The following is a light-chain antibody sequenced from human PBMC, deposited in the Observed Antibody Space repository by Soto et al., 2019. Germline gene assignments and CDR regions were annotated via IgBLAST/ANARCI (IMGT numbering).Light chain of an antibody. V-gene: IGKV3-11*01. CDR2: DAS. J-gene: IGKJ5*01. CDR1: QSVSSY. Sequence: EIVLTQSPATLSLSPGARATLSFRASQSVSSYLAWYQQKPGQAPRLLIYDASNRATGIPARFSGSGSGTDFTLTISSLEPEDFAVYYCQQRSNWPITFGQGTRLEIK. CDR3: QQRSNWPIT.